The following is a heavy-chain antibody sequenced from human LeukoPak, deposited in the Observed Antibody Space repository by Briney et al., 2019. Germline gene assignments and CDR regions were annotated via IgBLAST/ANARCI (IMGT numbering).Heavy chain of an antibody. CDR2: IYPGDSDT. J-gene: IGHJ4*02. D-gene: IGHD3-22*01. CDR1: GYSFTSYW. CDR3: ARLDSSGYHLHGMLPDY. Sequence: GESLKISCKGSGYSFTSYWIGWVRQMPGKGLEWMGIIYPGDSDTRYSPSFQGHVTISADKSISTAYLQWSSLKASDTAMYYCARLDSSGYHLHGMLPDYWGQGTLVTVSS. V-gene: IGHV5-51*01.